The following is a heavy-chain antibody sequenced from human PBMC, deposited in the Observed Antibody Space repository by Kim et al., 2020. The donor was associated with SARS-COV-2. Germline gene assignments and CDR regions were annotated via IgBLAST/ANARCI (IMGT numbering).Heavy chain of an antibody. Sequence: GGSLRLSCVASGFDFKKYIMQWVRQAPGKGLEWLAVISPDGSQKHYADSVKGRITVTRDNDRNTLDLQMTSLRVEDTAVYFCARVGDTWGQGTLVMVSS. J-gene: IGHJ4*02. CDR1: GFDFKKYI. CDR2: ISPDGSQK. V-gene: IGHV3-30-3*01. CDR3: ARVGDT.